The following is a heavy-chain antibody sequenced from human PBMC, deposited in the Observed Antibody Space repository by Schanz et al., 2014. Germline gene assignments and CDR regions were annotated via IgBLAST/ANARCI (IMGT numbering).Heavy chain of an antibody. CDR2: VNHGGYT. Sequence: QVQLQQWGAGLLKPSETLSLTCAFSGGSFSGYWWTWVRQSPGKGLEWIGEVNHGGYTNYNPSLKRRFTLPVDRSKNVFSRGLSFVTAADTAAYYCATWSGTRLFHNWGQGTLVTVSS. J-gene: IGHJ4*02. CDR3: ATWSGTRLFHN. CDR1: GGSFSGYW. D-gene: IGHD1-7*01. V-gene: IGHV4-34*01.